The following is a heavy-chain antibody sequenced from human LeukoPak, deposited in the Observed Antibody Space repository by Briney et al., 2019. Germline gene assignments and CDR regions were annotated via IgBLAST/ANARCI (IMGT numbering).Heavy chain of an antibody. V-gene: IGHV4-4*09. CDR3: ARLPMIVAEYDFDY. Sequence: PSETLSLTCTVSGGSISSYYWSWIRQPPGKGLEWIGYIYTSGSTNYNPSPKSRVTISVDTSKNQFSLKLSSVTAADTAVYYCARLPMIVAEYDFDYWGQGTLVTVSS. D-gene: IGHD3-22*01. CDR1: GGSISSYY. J-gene: IGHJ4*02. CDR2: IYTSGST.